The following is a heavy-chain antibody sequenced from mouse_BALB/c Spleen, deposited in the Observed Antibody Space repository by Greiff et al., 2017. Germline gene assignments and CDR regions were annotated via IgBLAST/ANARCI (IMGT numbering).Heavy chain of an antibody. V-gene: IGHV1-4*01. CDR3: ARKRGYDGAWFAY. CDR2: INPSSGYT. J-gene: IGHJ3*01. D-gene: IGHD2-14*01. CDR1: GYTFTSYT. Sequence: QVQLQQSGAELARPGASVKKSCKASGYTFTSYTMHWVKQRPGQGLEWIGYINPSSGYTNYNQKFKDKATLTADKSSSTAYMQLSSLTSEDSAVYYCARKRGYDGAWFAYWGQGTLVTVSA.